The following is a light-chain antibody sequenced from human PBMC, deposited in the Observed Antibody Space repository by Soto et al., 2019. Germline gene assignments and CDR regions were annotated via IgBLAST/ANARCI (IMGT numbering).Light chain of an antibody. J-gene: IGLJ3*02. CDR1: SSDVGSYNL. V-gene: IGLV2-23*01. CDR3: CSYAGSSTNWV. Sequence: QPASVSGSPGQSITISCTGTSSDVGSYNLVSWYQQHPGKAPKLMIYEGSKRPSGVSNRFSGSKSGNTASLTISGLQAEDEADYYCCSYAGSSTNWVFGGGTKVTVL. CDR2: EGS.